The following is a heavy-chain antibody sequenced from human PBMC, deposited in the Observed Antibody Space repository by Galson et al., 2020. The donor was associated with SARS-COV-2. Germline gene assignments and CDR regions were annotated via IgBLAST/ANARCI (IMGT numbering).Heavy chain of an antibody. V-gene: IGHV4-59*13. CDR2: SYYNGST. J-gene: IGHJ6*02. CDR1: GGSISRYY. Sequence: SETLSLTCTVSGGSISRYYWSWIRQPPGQGLERDGYSYYNGSTNSNPTLTRQSPITVDTSKNKFSLTLSSGTEADTAVYDCARDRGIAAAGYYYYGMDVWGQGTMVTVSS. D-gene: IGHD6-25*01. CDR3: ARDRGIAAAGYYYYGMDV.